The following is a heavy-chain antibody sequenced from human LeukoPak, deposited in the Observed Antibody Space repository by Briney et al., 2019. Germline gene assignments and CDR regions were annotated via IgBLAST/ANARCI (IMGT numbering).Heavy chain of an antibody. Sequence: GGSVRLSCAASGFTLNNYWMGWLRQAPGTGLEGVANIKEDGREKNYVDSVKGRLTISRNNAKNSLYLQMSSLRAADTAVYYCARVMAASVWRSYGSYYYYYYMDVWGKGTTVTVSS. V-gene: IGHV3-7*01. J-gene: IGHJ6*03. D-gene: IGHD3-16*01. CDR2: IKEDGREK. CDR3: ARVMAASVWRSYGSYYYYYYMDV. CDR1: GFTLNNYW.